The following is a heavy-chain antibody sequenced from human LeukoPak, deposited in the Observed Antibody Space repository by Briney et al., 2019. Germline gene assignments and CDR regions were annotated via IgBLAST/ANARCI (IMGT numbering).Heavy chain of an antibody. J-gene: IGHJ4*02. V-gene: IGHV3-23*01. CDR3: TRDPPDGSGNYYPGDF. Sequence: GGSLRLSCAASGFTFSTYAMSWVRQAPGKGLEWVSGISYSGGSTNYADSVKGRFTISRDNAKNTLYLQMNSLRVEDTAVYYCTRDPPDGSGNYYPGDFWGQGTLVTVSS. CDR2: ISYSGGST. CDR1: GFTFSTYA. D-gene: IGHD3-10*01.